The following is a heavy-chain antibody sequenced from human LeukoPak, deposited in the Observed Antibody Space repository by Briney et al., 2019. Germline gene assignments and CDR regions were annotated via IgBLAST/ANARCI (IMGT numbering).Heavy chain of an antibody. Sequence: SVAVSCKASGGTFSSYAISWVRQAPGQGLEWMGRIIPILGIANYAQKFQGRVTITADKSTSTAYMELSSLRSEDTAVYYCARALAAAGTNLDYWGQGTLVTVSS. CDR1: GGTFSSYA. CDR2: IIPILGIA. J-gene: IGHJ4*02. V-gene: IGHV1-69*04. CDR3: ARALAAAGTNLDY. D-gene: IGHD6-13*01.